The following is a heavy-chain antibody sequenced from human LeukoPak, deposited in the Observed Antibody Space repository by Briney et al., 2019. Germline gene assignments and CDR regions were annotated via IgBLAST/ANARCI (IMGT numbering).Heavy chain of an antibody. CDR2: IYTSGST. CDR3: ARLLGYCSSTSCGRGWFDP. D-gene: IGHD2-2*01. Sequence: SETLSLTCTVSGGSISSYYWSWIRQPAGKGLEWIGRIYTSGSTNYNPSLKSRVTISIDTSKNQFSLKLNSVTAADTAVYYCARLLGYCSSTSCGRGWFDPWGQGTLVTVSS. V-gene: IGHV4-4*07. CDR1: GGSISSYY. J-gene: IGHJ5*02.